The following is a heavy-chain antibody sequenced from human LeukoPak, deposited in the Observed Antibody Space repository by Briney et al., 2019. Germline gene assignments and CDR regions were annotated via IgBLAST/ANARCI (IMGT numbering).Heavy chain of an antibody. Sequence: PGASLRLSCAASGFTFSSYAMSWVRQAPGKGLEWVSAISGSGGSTYYADSVKGRFTISRDNSKNTLYLQMNSLRAEDTAVYYCAKALSRGPDAEYFQHWGQGTLVTVSS. J-gene: IGHJ1*01. CDR2: ISGSGGST. D-gene: IGHD5-24*01. V-gene: IGHV3-23*01. CDR3: AKALSRGPDAEYFQH. CDR1: GFTFSSYA.